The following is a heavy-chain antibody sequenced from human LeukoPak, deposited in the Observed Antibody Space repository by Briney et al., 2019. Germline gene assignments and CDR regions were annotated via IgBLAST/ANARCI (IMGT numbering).Heavy chain of an antibody. J-gene: IGHJ4*02. CDR1: GFTFSSYA. Sequence: GGSLRLSCAASGFTFSSYAVSWVRQAPGKALEWVSAISGRGGSTNYADSVKGRFTISRDNSKNTLYLQMNSLRAEDTAVYYCAKNNDFWSGYSLDYWGQGTLVTVSS. CDR2: ISGRGGST. V-gene: IGHV3-23*01. CDR3: AKNNDFWSGYSLDY. D-gene: IGHD3-3*01.